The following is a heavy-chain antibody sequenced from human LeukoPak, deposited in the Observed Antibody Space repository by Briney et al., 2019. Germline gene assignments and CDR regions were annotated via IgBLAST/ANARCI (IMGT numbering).Heavy chain of an antibody. CDR1: GYTFTSYG. CDR2: ISAYNGNT. CDR3: ARSRSGTVAAYGY. V-gene: IGHV1-18*01. Sequence: ASVKVSCEASGYTFTSYGISWVRQAPGQGLEWMGWISAYNGNTNYAQKLQGRVTMTTDTSTSTAYIELRSLRSDDTAVYYCARSRSGTVAAYGYWGQGTLVTVSS. J-gene: IGHJ4*02. D-gene: IGHD6-19*01.